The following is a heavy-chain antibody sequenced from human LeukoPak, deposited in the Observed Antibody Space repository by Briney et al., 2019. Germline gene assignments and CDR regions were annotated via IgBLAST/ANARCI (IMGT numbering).Heavy chain of an antibody. CDR1: GYTFTGYY. D-gene: IGHD3-22*01. J-gene: IGHJ4*02. Sequence: ASVKVSCNASGYTFTGYYMHWVRQAPGQGLEWMGWMNTNTGNPTYAQGFTGRFVFSLGTSVSTAYLQISSLKTEDTAVYYCAVLSYDSSGYYYPFDYWGQGTLVTVSS. CDR3: AVLSYDSSGYYYPFDY. CDR2: MNTNTGNP. V-gene: IGHV7-4-1*02.